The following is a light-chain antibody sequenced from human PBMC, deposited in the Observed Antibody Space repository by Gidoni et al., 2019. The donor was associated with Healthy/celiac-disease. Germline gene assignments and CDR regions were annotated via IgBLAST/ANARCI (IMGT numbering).Light chain of an antibody. CDR2: NNK. V-gene: IGLV1-44*01. CDR1: TSNIGNNF. J-gene: IGLJ3*02. Sequence: QSVLTQPPSASRTPGQNVTISCSGSTSNIGNNFVTWYQQLPGTAPKLLIWNNKQRPSGVPDRFSGSKSGTSASLAISGLQSEDDADYYCATRDDSLSGWVFGGGTKVTVL. CDR3: ATRDDSLSGWV.